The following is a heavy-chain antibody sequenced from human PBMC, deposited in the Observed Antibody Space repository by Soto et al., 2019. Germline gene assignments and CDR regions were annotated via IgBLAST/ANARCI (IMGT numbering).Heavy chain of an antibody. V-gene: IGHV4-39*01. D-gene: IGHD4-4*01. J-gene: IGHJ6*03. CDR1: GGSISSSSYY. CDR3: ASTEFTHYYYMDV. Sequence: QLQLQESGPGLVKPSETLSLTCTVSGGSISSSSYYWGWIRQPPGKGLVWIGSIYYSGSTYYNPSLKSRVTISVDTSKSQFSLKLSSVTAADTAVYYCASTEFTHYYYMDVWGQGTTVTVSS. CDR2: IYYSGST.